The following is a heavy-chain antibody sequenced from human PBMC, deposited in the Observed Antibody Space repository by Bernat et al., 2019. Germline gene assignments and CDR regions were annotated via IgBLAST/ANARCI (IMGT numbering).Heavy chain of an antibody. CDR2: ISYDGSNK. CDR1: GFTFSSYG. V-gene: IGHV3-30*18. J-gene: IGHJ6*02. D-gene: IGHD2-21*02. Sequence: QVQLVESGGGVVQPGRSLRLSCAASGFTFSSYGMHWVRQAPGKGLEWVAVISYDGSNKYYADSVKGRFTISRDNYKNTLYLQMNSLRAEDTAVYYCAKDLGYCGGDCYYYYYYGMDVWGQGTTVTVSS. CDR3: AKDLGYCGGDCYYYYYYGMDV.